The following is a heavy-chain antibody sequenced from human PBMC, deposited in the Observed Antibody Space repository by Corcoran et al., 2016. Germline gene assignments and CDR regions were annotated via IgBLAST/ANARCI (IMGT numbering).Heavy chain of an antibody. V-gene: IGHV4-39*01. Sequence: QLQLQESGPGLVKPSETLSLTCTVSGGSISSSSYYWGWLRQPPGKGLEWIGSIYYSGSTYYNPSLKSRVTISVDPCKNQFSLKLSSVTAADTAVYYGASTYSSDFDDGGQGTLGPVSS. D-gene: IGHD6-25*01. CDR3: ASTYSSDFDD. J-gene: IGHJ4*02. CDR1: GGSISSSSYY. CDR2: IYYSGST.